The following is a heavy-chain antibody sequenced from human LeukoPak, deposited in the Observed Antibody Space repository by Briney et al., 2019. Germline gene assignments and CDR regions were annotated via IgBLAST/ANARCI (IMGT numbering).Heavy chain of an antibody. V-gene: IGHV3-30*04. CDR1: GLTFSSYA. CDR3: ARDPQDTAMAAFDY. Sequence: GGSLRLSCAASGLTFSSYAMHWVRQAPGKGLEWVAVISYDGSNKYYADSVKGRFTISRDNSKNTLYLQMNSLRAEDTAVYYCARDPQDTAMAAFDYWGQGTLVTVSS. CDR2: ISYDGSNK. J-gene: IGHJ4*02. D-gene: IGHD5-18*01.